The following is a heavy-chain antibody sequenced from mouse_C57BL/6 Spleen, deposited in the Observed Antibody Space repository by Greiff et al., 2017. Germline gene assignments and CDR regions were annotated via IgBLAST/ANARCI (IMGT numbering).Heavy chain of an antibody. CDR3: ARSITTRVANFDY. J-gene: IGHJ2*01. CDR2: IYPGDGDT. D-gene: IGHD1-1*01. Sequence: VTLMESGAELVKPGASVKISCKASGYAFSSYWMNWVKQRPGKGLEWIGQIYPGDGDTNYNVKFTGKATLTADKSSSTAYMQLSSLTSEDAAVYFCARSITTRVANFDYWGQGTTLTVSS. V-gene: IGHV1-80*01. CDR1: GYAFSSYW.